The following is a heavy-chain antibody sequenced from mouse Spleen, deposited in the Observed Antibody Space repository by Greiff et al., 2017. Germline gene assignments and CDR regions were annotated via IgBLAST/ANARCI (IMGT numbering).Heavy chain of an antibody. D-gene: IGHD2-5*01. Sequence: EVKVEESGGGLVKPGGSLKLSCAASGFTFSSYTMSWVRQTPAKRLEWVATISSGGGNTYYPDSVKGRFTISRDNARNTLYLQMSSLRSEDTAMYYCARLAYYSTLAWFAYWGQGTLVTVSA. CDR1: GFTFSSYT. J-gene: IGHJ3*01. CDR3: ARLAYYSTLAWFAY. CDR2: ISSGGGNT. V-gene: IGHV5-9*04.